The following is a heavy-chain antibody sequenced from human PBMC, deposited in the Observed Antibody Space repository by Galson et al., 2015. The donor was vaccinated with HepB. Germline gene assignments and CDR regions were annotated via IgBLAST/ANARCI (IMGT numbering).Heavy chain of an antibody. Sequence: SLRLSCAASGFSVSINYMSWVRQAPGKGLEWVSVIYSDGSTYYADSVKGRFTISRDNSKNTLLLQMNSLRPEDTAVYYCARDSYYYDRTGYYFFFAYWGQGALVTVSS. J-gene: IGHJ4*02. CDR1: GFSVSINY. V-gene: IGHV3-66*02. CDR2: IYSDGST. D-gene: IGHD3-22*01. CDR3: ARDSYYYDRTGYYFFFAY.